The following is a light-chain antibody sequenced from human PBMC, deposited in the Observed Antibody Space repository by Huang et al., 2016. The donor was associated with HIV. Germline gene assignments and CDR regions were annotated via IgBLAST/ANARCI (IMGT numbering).Light chain of an antibody. J-gene: IGKJ4*01. Sequence: EIVMTQSPATLSVSPGERVTLSCRASQSVSIDLAWYQQKPGQAPRLVIYGSSTRATGIPTRFSGSGSGTEFTLTINSLQSEDFAVYYCQQYNNWPPLTFGGGTKVEIK. CDR1: QSVSID. CDR3: QQYNNWPPLT. CDR2: GSS. V-gene: IGKV3-15*01.